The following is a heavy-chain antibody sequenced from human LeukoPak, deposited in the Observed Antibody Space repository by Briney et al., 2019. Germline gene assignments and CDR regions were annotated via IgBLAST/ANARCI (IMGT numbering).Heavy chain of an antibody. CDR3: ARDDYGDYKNPYFDN. D-gene: IGHD4-17*01. V-gene: IGHV4-34*12. Sequence: SETLSLTCAVYGGSFSGYYWGWIRQPPGKALEWIGSMFHSGSTYYTPSLKSRVTISVDTSKNQFSLQLSSVTAAGTALYYCARDDYGDYKNPYFDNWGQGTLVTVCS. J-gene: IGHJ4*02. CDR1: GGSFSGYY. CDR2: MFHSGST.